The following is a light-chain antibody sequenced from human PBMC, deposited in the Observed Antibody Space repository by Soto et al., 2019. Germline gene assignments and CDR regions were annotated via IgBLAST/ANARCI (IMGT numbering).Light chain of an antibody. CDR2: DAS. J-gene: IGKJ1*01. Sequence: DIQMTQSPSTLSASVGDRVTVTCRASQTIGSWLAWYQQKPGRAPKLLIFDASSLESGVPSRFSGNGSGTEFTLTISGLQPDDFASYYCQQYNSSSGMFGQGTKVDIK. CDR1: QTIGSW. V-gene: IGKV1-5*01. CDR3: QQYNSSSGM.